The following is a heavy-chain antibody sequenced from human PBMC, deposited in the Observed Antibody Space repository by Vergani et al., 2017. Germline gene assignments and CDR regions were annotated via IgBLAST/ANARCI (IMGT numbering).Heavy chain of an antibody. CDR2: IYTSGST. Sequence: QVQLQESGPGLVKPSQTLSLTCTVSGGSISSGSYYWSWIRQPAGKGLEWIGRIYTSGSTNYNPSLKSRVTISVDTSKNQFSLKLSSVTAADTAVYYCARGQYYDFWSGYSDYWGQGTLVTVSS. V-gene: IGHV4-61*02. J-gene: IGHJ4*02. CDR3: ARGQYYDFWSGYSDY. CDR1: GGSISSGSYY. D-gene: IGHD3-3*01.